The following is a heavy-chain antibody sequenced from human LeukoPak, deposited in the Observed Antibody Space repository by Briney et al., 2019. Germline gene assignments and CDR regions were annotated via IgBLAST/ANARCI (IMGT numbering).Heavy chain of an antibody. V-gene: IGHV4-59*01. CDR2: IYYSGST. Sequence: KPSETLSLTCTVSGGSISSYYWSWIRQPPGQGLEWIGYIYYSGSTNYNPSLKSRVTISVDTSKSQFSLKLSSVTAADTAVYYCARDSGAQLYYGMDVWGQGTTVTVSS. D-gene: IGHD1-1*01. J-gene: IGHJ6*02. CDR1: GGSISSYY. CDR3: ARDSGAQLYYGMDV.